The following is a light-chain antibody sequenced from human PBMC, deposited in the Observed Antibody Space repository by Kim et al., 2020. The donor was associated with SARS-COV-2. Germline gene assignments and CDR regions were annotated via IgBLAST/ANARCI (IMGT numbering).Light chain of an antibody. CDR2: SAS. CDR3: QKYNTAPLT. Sequence: VGDIHTITCRWSQGFINYLAWCQQRPGEFTSLLIYSASAFQSGVPSRCSGSGSGRDLSLTISSLQPEEVATDYCQKYNTAPLTFGGGTNV. J-gene: IGKJ4*01. V-gene: IGKV1-27*01. CDR1: QGFINY.